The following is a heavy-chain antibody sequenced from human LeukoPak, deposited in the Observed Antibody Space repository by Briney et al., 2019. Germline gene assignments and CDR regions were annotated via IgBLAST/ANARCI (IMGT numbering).Heavy chain of an antibody. CDR3: ARTDYGGNGDY. CDR1: GGSISSSSYY. Sequence: SETLSLTCTVSGGSISSSSYYWGWIRQPPGKGLEWIGSIYYSGSTYYNPSLKSRVTISVDTSKNQFSLKLSSVTAADTAVYYCARTDYGGNGDYWGQGTLVTVSS. V-gene: IGHV4-39*07. J-gene: IGHJ4*02. CDR2: IYYSGST. D-gene: IGHD4-23*01.